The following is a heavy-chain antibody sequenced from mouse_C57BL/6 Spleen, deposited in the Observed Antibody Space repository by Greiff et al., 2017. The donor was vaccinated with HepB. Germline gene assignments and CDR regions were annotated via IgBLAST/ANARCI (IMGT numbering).Heavy chain of an antibody. CDR2: ISYDGSN. D-gene: IGHD1-1*01. CDR3: ARGGDYYGSAWFAY. V-gene: IGHV3-6*01. J-gene: IGHJ3*01. CDR1: GYSITSGYY. Sequence: EVQLVESGPGLVKPSQSLSLTCSVTGYSITSGYYWNWIRQFPGNKLEWMGYISYDGSNNYNPSLKNRISITRDTSKNQFFLKLNSVTTEDTATYYCARGGDYYGSAWFAYWGQGTLVTVSA.